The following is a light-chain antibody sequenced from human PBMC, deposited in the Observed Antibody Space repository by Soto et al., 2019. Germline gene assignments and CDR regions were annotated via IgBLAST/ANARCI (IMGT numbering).Light chain of an antibody. Sequence: DIQVNHSRSSVSASLGYIVTITCRSSQDIAGYLAWYQHKPGRAPELLIHAASSLQSGVPSRFSGSGSGTDFTLTINSLQPEDFATYYCQQAYSFPITFGQGIRLEIK. CDR1: QDIAGY. CDR2: AAS. J-gene: IGKJ5*01. CDR3: QQAYSFPIT. V-gene: IGKV1D-12*01.